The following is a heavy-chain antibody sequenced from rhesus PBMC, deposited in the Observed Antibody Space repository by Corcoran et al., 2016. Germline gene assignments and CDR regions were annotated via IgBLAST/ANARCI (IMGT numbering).Heavy chain of an antibody. D-gene: IGHD6-25*01. CDR1: GFTFSSYG. V-gene: IGHV3-54*02. Sequence: EVQLVESGGGLVQPGGSLRLSCAASGFTFSSYGMHWVRQAPGEGLEWVAVISYDGSKKSYADSVKDRFTISRDNSKNMLYLQMYNLKLEDTAVYYCARDYGYSGSWTDYWGQGVLVTVSS. CDR3: ARDYGYSGSWTDY. CDR2: ISYDGSKK. J-gene: IGHJ4*01.